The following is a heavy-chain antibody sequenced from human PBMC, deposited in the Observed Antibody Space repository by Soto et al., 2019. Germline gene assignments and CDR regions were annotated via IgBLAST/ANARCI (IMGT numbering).Heavy chain of an antibody. D-gene: IGHD2-15*01. V-gene: IGHV3-48*01. CDR2: ISSGSTTI. Sequence: EVQLVESGGGLVQPGGSLRLSCAASGFTFSSYSMNWVRQAPGKGLEWVSYISSGSTTIYYADSVKGRFTISRDNAKNSLYLQMNSLRAVDTAVYYCAREGYCSGGSCYLGPFDIWGQGTMVTVSS. J-gene: IGHJ3*02. CDR3: AREGYCSGGSCYLGPFDI. CDR1: GFTFSSYS.